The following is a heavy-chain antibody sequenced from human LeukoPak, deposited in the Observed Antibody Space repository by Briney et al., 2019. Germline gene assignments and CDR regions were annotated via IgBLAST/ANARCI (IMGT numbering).Heavy chain of an antibody. J-gene: IGHJ4*02. Sequence: PSETLSLTCTVSGGSMSGYYGSWIRQPPGKGLEWIGYIHYSGTTNYNPSLKSRVTISLDTSRNQFSLKLRSVTTADTAVYYCARRRVYSGSGEFDFWGQGTLVTVSS. CDR1: GGSMSGYY. CDR3: ARRRVYSGSGEFDF. V-gene: IGHV4-59*01. D-gene: IGHD5-12*01. CDR2: IHYSGTT.